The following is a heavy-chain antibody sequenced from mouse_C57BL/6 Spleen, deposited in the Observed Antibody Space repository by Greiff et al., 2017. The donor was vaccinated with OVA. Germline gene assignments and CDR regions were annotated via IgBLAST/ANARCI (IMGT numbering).Heavy chain of an antibody. J-gene: IGHJ3*01. Sequence: VQLQESGAELARPGASVKLSCKASGYTFTSYGISWVKQRTGQGLEWIGEIYPRSGNTYYNEKFKGKATLTADKSSSTAYMELRSLTSEDSAVYFCARGEWFAYWGQGTLVTVSA. CDR3: ARGEWFAY. CDR2: IYPRSGNT. CDR1: GYTFTSYG. V-gene: IGHV1-81*01.